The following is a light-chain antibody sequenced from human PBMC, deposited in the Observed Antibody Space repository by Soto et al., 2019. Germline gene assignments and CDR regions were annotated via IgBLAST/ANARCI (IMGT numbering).Light chain of an antibody. CDR2: DAS. V-gene: IGKV1-33*01. J-gene: IGKJ5*01. CDR3: QHYDHVQVT. CDR1: QDIDNY. Sequence: DIQMTQSPSSLAASFGDRFTITCQASQDIDNYLNWYQQKPGKAPNLLIYDASNLETGVPSRFSGGGSGTDFTFTITSLQPEDIATYYCQHYDHVQVTFGQGTRLEIK.